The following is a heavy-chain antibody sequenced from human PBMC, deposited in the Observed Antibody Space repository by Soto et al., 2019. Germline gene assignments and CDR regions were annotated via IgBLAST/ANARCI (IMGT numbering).Heavy chain of an antibody. CDR1: GFSFSSYG. J-gene: IGHJ5*02. V-gene: IGHV3-30*03. CDR3: ALFNYYDISA. CDR2: ALHDGSNK. D-gene: IGHD3-22*01. Sequence: QVQLVESGGGVVQPGRSLRLSCAASGFSFSSYGMHWVRQAPGKGLEWVAVALHDGSNKYYAESVKGRFSISRDNTKNTLSLQMSSLRPEDTAVYYCALFNYYDISAWGQGTLVTVSS.